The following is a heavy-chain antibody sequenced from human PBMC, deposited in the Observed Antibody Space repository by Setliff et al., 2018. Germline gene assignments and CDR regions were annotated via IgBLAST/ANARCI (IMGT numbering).Heavy chain of an antibody. CDR2: ISPDSIYI. V-gene: IGHV3-21*01. Sequence: GGSLRLSCAASGFTFRTFSMHWVRQAPGKGLEWVSSISPDSIYIYYAEWEKGRFTISRDNAQNSLYLQMNSLRAEDTATYYCARSENCFSTHCSPYDYWGQGTLVTVS. CDR1: GFTFRTFS. CDR3: ARSENCFSTHCSPYDY. J-gene: IGHJ4*02. D-gene: IGHD2-2*01.